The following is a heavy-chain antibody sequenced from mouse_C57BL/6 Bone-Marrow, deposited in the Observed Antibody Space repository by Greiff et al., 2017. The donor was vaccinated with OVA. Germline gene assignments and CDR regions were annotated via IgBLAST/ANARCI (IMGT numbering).Heavy chain of an antibody. CDR2: IDPSDSYT. CDR3: ARWDYGGGAWFAY. D-gene: IGHD2-4*01. V-gene: IGHV1-69*01. J-gene: IGHJ3*01. CDR1: GYTFTSYW. Sequence: QVQLQQPGAELVMPGASVKLSCKASGYTFTSYWMHWVKQRPGQGLEWIGEIDPSDSYTNYNQKFKGKSTLTVDKSSSTAYMQLSSLTSEDSAVYYCARWDYGGGAWFAYWGQGTLVTVSA.